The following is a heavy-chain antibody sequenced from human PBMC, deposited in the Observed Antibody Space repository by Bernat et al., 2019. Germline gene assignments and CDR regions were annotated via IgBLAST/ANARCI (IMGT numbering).Heavy chain of an antibody. CDR2: INAGNGNT. J-gene: IGHJ4*02. Sequence: QVQLVQSGAEEKKPGASVKVSCKASGYTFTSYAMHWVRQAPGQRLEWRGWINAGNGNTKYSQKFQGRVTITRDTSASTAYMELSSLRSEDTAVYYCARVRACLSGVCPYRGLFDYWGQGTLVTVSS. V-gene: IGHV1-3*05. CDR3: ARVRACLSGVCPYRGLFDY. D-gene: IGHD2-8*02. CDR1: GYTFTSYA.